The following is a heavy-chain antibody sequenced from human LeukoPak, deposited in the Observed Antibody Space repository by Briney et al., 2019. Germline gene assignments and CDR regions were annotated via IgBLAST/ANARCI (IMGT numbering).Heavy chain of an antibody. J-gene: IGHJ4*02. CDR3: ARRLAVTGRYYFDY. D-gene: IGHD6-19*01. V-gene: IGHV4-59*08. CDR2: IYYSGST. CDR1: GGSISSYY. Sequence: NPSETLSLTCTVSGGSISSYYWSWVRQPPGKGLEWIGYIYYSGSTNYNPSLESRVTISLDMSKNQFSLRLSSVTAADTAVYYCARRLAVTGRYYFDYWGQGTLVTVSS.